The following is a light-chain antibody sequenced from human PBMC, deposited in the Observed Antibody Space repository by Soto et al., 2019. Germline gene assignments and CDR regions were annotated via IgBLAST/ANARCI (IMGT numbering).Light chain of an antibody. CDR1: QTISGF. CDR2: AAS. CDR3: QQSYIAPLT. V-gene: IGKV1-39*01. J-gene: IGKJ4*01. Sequence: DIQMTQSPSSLSASGGDRVAITCRASQTISGFLNWYQQKPGEAPKLLIYAASTLQSGVPSRFSGSGSGTDFTLTINSLQPEDFATYYCQQSYIAPLTFGGGTRVEI.